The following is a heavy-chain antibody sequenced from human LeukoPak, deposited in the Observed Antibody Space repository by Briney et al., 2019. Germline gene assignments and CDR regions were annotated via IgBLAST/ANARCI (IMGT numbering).Heavy chain of an antibody. Sequence: GGSLRLSCAASGFTFSSYEMNWVRQAPGKGLEWVSYISSSGSTIYYADSVKGRFTISRDNAKNSLYLQMNSLRAEDTAVYYCARLAGSGAAAYLDYWGQGTLVTVSS. CDR1: GFTFSSYE. J-gene: IGHJ4*02. CDR3: ARLAGSGAAAYLDY. V-gene: IGHV3-48*03. D-gene: IGHD6-13*01. CDR2: ISSSGSTI.